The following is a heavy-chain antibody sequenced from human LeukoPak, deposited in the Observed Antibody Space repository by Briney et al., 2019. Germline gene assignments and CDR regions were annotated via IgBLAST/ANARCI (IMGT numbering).Heavy chain of an antibody. J-gene: IGHJ4*02. CDR2: ISYDATNK. Sequence: GGSLRLSCAASGFTFSSSDMHWVRQAPGKGLEWVAVISYDATNKYYADSVKGRFTLSRDNSKNTLYLQTNTLRDEDTAVYYCAKASSNYFYYFEYWGQGTLDTVSS. CDR3: AKASSNYFYYFEY. D-gene: IGHD2/OR15-2a*01. V-gene: IGHV3-30*18. CDR1: GFTFSSSD.